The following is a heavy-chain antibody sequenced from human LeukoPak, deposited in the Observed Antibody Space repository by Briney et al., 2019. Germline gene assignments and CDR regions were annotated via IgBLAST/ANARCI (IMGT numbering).Heavy chain of an antibody. D-gene: IGHD6-6*01. CDR2: IYYSGST. CDR3: ARVSSSEHGMDV. Sequence: TLSLTCTVSGGSISSGGYYWSWIRQHPGKGLEWIGYIYYSGSTYYNPSLKSRVTISVDTSKNQFSLKLSSVTAADTAVYYCARVSSSEHGMDVWGQGTTVTVSS. CDR1: GGSISSGGYY. J-gene: IGHJ6*02. V-gene: IGHV4-31*03.